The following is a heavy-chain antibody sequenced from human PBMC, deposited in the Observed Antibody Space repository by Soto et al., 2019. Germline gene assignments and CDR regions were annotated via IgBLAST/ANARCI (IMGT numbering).Heavy chain of an antibody. J-gene: IGHJ3*02. CDR2: ISSGSSYI. V-gene: IGHV3-21*01. Sequence: GGSLRLSCAASGFTFSTYTMNWVRQAPGKGLEWVSSISSGSSYIYYADSVKGRFTISRDNAKDSLYLQMNSLRAEDTAVYYCARDGWRNAFDIWGQGTMVTVSS. CDR1: GFTFSTYT. D-gene: IGHD2-15*01. CDR3: ARDGWRNAFDI.